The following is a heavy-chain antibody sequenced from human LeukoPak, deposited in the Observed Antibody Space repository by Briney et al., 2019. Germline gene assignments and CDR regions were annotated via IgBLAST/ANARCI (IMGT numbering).Heavy chain of an antibody. D-gene: IGHD3-3*01. Sequence: GRSLRLSCAASGFTFSSYAMHWVRQAPGKGLEWVAVISYDGSNKYYADSVKGRFTISRDNSKNTLYLQMNSLGAEDTAVYYCAREWSGYPHFDYWGQGTLVTVSS. J-gene: IGHJ4*02. CDR2: ISYDGSNK. V-gene: IGHV3-30*01. CDR1: GFTFSSYA. CDR3: AREWSGYPHFDY.